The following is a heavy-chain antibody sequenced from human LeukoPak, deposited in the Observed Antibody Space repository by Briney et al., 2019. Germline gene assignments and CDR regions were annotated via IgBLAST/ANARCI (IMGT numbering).Heavy chain of an antibody. J-gene: IGHJ4*02. CDR2: ISYSGSP. Sequence: SETLSLTCAVDGGSFSGYYWTWIRQPPGKGLEWIGEISYSGSPNYNPSLKSRVTISIDTSKNQFSLKLSSVTAADTAMYYCARGPPLNPGAYGSSGYYYVDYWGQGILVTVSS. CDR1: GGSFSGYY. CDR3: ARGPPLNPGAYGSSGYYYVDY. D-gene: IGHD3-22*01. V-gene: IGHV4-34*01.